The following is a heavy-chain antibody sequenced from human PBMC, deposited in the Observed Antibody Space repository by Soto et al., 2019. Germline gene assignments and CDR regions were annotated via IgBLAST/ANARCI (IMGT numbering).Heavy chain of an antibody. CDR1: GFTFSSYA. V-gene: IGHV3-23*01. Sequence: PGGSLRLSCAASGFTFSSYAMSWVRQAPGKGLEWVSAISGSGGSTYYADSVKGRFAISRDNSKNTLYLQMNSLRAEDTAVYYCAKDLIPIAVASPFDYWGQGTLVTVSS. CDR3: AKDLIPIAVASPFDY. CDR2: ISGSGGST. J-gene: IGHJ4*02. D-gene: IGHD6-19*01.